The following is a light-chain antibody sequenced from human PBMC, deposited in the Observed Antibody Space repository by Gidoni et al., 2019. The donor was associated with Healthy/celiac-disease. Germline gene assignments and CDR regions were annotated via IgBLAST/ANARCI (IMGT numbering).Light chain of an antibody. CDR1: QSVLYSYTNKNY. CDR3: QQYYSTPRT. Sequence: DLVMTQSPASLTVSLGERATINCKSTQSVLYSYTNKNYLAWYQQKPGQPPTLLIYWASNRESGVPARFSGSGSGTDFTLTISSLQAEDVAVYYCQQYYSTPRTFGQGTKVEIK. V-gene: IGKV4-1*01. CDR2: WAS. J-gene: IGKJ1*01.